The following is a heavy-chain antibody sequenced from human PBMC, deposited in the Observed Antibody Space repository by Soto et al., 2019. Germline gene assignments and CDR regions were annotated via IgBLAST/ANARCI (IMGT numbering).Heavy chain of an antibody. Sequence: LXLACAGSGVIFTPYVMHWVLQAQGKVLEWVAVISHDGSYKYCGDAVKGRFTISRDTSKNAVYLEMNSLRPEDTAVYYCAKGLLAIVGTTLPRDAFNIWGQGTMVTV. J-gene: IGHJ3*02. V-gene: IGHV3-30*18. CDR2: ISHDGSYK. CDR3: AKGLLAIVGTTLPRDAFNI. D-gene: IGHD1-26*01. CDR1: GVIFTPYV.